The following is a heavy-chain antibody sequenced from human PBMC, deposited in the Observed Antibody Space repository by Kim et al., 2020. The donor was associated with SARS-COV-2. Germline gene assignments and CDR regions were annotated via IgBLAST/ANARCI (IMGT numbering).Heavy chain of an antibody. V-gene: IGHV4-4*07. CDR2: IYTSGST. Sequence: SETLSLTCTVSGGSISSYYWSWIRQPAGKGLEWIGRIYTSGSTNYNPSLKSRVTMSVDTSKNQFSLKLSSVTAADTAVYYCARDSGSYHWPPNNFDYWGQGTLVTVSS. J-gene: IGHJ4*02. D-gene: IGHD1-26*01. CDR1: GGSISSYY. CDR3: ARDSGSYHWPPNNFDY.